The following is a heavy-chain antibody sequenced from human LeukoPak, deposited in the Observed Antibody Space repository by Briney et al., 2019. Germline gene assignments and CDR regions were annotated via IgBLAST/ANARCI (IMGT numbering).Heavy chain of an antibody. V-gene: IGHV1-18*04. D-gene: IGHD6-19*01. CDR2: ISGYTGRT. CDR1: GFGFSSYG. Sequence: GASVKVSCKASGFGFSSYGINWVRQAPGQRREWMGWISGYTGRTKYLQKMRGRVTMTTDTSTNTAYMELRSLTSDDTAVYYCARGPGIDVAGVFDYWGQGSLVTASS. CDR3: ARGPGIDVAGVFDY. J-gene: IGHJ4*02.